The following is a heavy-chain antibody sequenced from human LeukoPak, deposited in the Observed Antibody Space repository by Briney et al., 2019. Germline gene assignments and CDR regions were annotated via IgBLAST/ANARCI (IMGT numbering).Heavy chain of an antibody. CDR2: ISYDGSNK. J-gene: IGHJ6*02. CDR3: ARDTGYCSSTSCPESNYYYYGMDV. CDR1: GFTFSSYA. D-gene: IGHD2-2*01. V-gene: IGHV3-30-3*01. Sequence: GGSLRLSCAASGFTFSSYAMHWVRQAPGKGLEWVAVISYDGSNKYYPDSVKGRFTISRDNSKNALYLQMNSLRAEDTAVYYCARDTGYCSSTSCPESNYYYYGMDVWGQGTTVTVSS.